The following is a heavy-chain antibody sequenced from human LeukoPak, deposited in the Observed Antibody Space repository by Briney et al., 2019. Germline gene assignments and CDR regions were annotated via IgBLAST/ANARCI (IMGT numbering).Heavy chain of an antibody. D-gene: IGHD4-17*01. J-gene: IGHJ4*02. CDR2: IYYSGST. CDR1: GGSISSYY. CDR3: ARSLAYGDSDY. Sequence: SETLSLTCTVSGGSISSYYWSWLRQPPGKGLQWIGYIYYSGSTNYNPSLKSRVTISVDTSKNQFSLRLTSVTAADTAVNYCARSLAYGDSDYWGQGTLVTVSS. V-gene: IGHV4-59*01.